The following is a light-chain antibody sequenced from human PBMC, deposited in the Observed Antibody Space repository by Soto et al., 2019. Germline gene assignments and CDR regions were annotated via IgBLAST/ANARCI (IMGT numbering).Light chain of an antibody. Sequence: IRTRQTPCSFSAAVGDRVTITCRASLNIGDSLSWFQQKAGKPPTQLIYGASALQSGVPVRFSGSASGTDFPLTIRDMKCEHFATYYRLQTYNLSRTFGQGTKVDIK. V-gene: IGKV1-39*01. J-gene: IGKJ1*01. CDR3: LQTYNLSRT. CDR1: LNIGDS. CDR2: GAS.